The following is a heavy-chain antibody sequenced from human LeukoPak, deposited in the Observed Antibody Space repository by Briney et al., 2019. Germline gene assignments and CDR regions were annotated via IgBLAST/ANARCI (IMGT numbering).Heavy chain of an antibody. V-gene: IGHV1-2*02. CDR2: INPNSGDT. Sequence: GASVKVSCKASGYIFTGYYMHWVRQAPGQGLEWMGWINPNSGDTNYAQKFQGRVTMTRDMSTSTVYMELSSLRSEDTAVYYCARGYSSGWYPDYWGQGTLVTVSS. D-gene: IGHD6-19*01. CDR3: ARGYSSGWYPDY. J-gene: IGHJ4*02. CDR1: GYIFTGYY.